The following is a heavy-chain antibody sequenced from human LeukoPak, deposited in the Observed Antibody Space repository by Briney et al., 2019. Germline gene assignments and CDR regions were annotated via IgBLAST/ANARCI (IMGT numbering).Heavy chain of an antibody. J-gene: IGHJ5*02. V-gene: IGHV1-18*01. D-gene: IGHD3-22*01. CDR1: GYTFTSYG. CDR2: ISAYNGNT. CDR3: ARDNYDSSGYTWFDP. Sequence: EASMTVSCKASGYTFTSYGISWVRQAPGQGLEWMGWISAYNGNTNYAQKLQGRVTMTTDTSTSTAYMELRSLRSDDTAVYYCARDNYDSSGYTWFDPWGQGTLVTVSS.